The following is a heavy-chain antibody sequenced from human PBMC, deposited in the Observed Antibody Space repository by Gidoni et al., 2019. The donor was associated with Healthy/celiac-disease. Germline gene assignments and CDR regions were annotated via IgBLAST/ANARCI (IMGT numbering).Heavy chain of an antibody. CDR3: AKGVYYYDSSGYLTPFDY. D-gene: IGHD3-22*01. CDR1: GFTFDAYA. V-gene: IGHV3-9*01. Sequence: EVQLVESGGGLVQPGRSLRLSCAASGFTFDAYAIHWVRQAPGKGLEWVSGISWNSGSIGYADSVKGRFTISRDNAKNSLYLQMNSLRAEDTALYYCAKGVYYYDSSGYLTPFDYWGQGTLVTVSS. CDR2: ISWNSGSI. J-gene: IGHJ4*02.